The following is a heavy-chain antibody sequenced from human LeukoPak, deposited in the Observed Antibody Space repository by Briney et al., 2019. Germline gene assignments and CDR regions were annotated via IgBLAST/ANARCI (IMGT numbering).Heavy chain of an antibody. V-gene: IGHV3-30*02. D-gene: IGHD3-22*01. J-gene: IGHJ4*02. CDR3: AKDLKYYYDSSGPIDY. CDR2: IRYDGNNK. CDR1: GFTFSSYG. Sequence: PGGSLRLSCAASGFTFSSYGMHWVRRAPGKGLEGVAFIRYDGNNKYHADSVKGRFTISRDNSKNTLYLQMNSLRAEDTAVYYCAKDLKYYYDSSGPIDYWGQGTLVTVSS.